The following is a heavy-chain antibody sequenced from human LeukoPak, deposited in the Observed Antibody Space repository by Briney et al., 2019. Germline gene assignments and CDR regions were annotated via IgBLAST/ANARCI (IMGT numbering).Heavy chain of an antibody. J-gene: IGHJ5*02. D-gene: IGHD3-10*01. CDR3: ARNPPYYYGSGSFDP. Sequence: SETLSLTCTVSGGSISSYYWSWIRQPPGKGLEWIGYIYYSGSTNYNPSLKSRVTISVDTSKNQFSLKLSSVTAADTAVYYCARNPPYYYGSGSFDPWGQGTLVTVSS. CDR2: IYYSGST. V-gene: IGHV4-59*01. CDR1: GGSISSYY.